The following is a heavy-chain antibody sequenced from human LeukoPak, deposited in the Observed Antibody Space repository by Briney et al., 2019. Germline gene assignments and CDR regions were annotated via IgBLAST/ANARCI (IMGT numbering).Heavy chain of an antibody. D-gene: IGHD5-18*01. Sequence: GGSLRLSCTASGFTFGDYAMTWVRQAPGKGLERVGFIRRNSYGGTTEYAASVKGNFIISRDDSKNIAYLQMNSLKTEDTAVYYCARSRGHNYGYVDYWGQGSLVTVSS. CDR3: ARSRGHNYGYVDY. CDR1: GFTFGDYA. V-gene: IGHV3-49*04. J-gene: IGHJ4*02. CDR2: IRRNSYGGTT.